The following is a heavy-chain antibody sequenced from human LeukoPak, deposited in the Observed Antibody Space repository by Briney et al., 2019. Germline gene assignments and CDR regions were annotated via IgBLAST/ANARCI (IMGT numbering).Heavy chain of an antibody. CDR2: INPNSGGT. D-gene: IGHD4-17*01. V-gene: IGHV1-2*02. Sequence: GASVTVSCKASGHTFTGYYMHWVRQAPGQGLEWMGCINPNSGGTNYAQKFQGRVTMTRDTSISTAYMELSRLRSDDTAVYYCARDYQTTANFDYWGQGTLVTVSS. J-gene: IGHJ4*02. CDR3: ARDYQTTANFDY. CDR1: GHTFTGYY.